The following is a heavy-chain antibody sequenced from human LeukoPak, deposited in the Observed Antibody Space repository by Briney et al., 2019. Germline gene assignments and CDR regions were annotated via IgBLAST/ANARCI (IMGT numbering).Heavy chain of an antibody. J-gene: IGHJ4*02. CDR2: IYYSGST. D-gene: IGHD6-13*01. V-gene: IGHV4-59*01. CDR3: ARSGTWYVFDY. CDR1: GGSISSYY. Sequence: NPSETLSLTCTVSGGSISSYYWSWIRQPPGKGLEWIGYIYYSGSTNYNPSLKSRVTISVDTSKNQFSLKLSSVTAADTAVYYCARSGTWYVFDYWGQGTLVTVSS.